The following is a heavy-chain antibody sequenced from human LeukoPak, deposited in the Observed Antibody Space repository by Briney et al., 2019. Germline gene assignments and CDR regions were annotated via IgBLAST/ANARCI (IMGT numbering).Heavy chain of an antibody. CDR3: ARVLSSDDFWSGYQYFDY. D-gene: IGHD3-3*01. Sequence: GGSLRLSCAASGFTFSSYWMSWVRQAPGKGLEWVANIKQDGSEKYYVDSVKGRFTISRDNAKNSLYLQMNSLRAEDTAVYYCARVLSSDDFWSGYQYFDYWGQGTLVTVSS. CDR2: IKQDGSEK. V-gene: IGHV3-7*01. CDR1: GFTFSSYW. J-gene: IGHJ4*02.